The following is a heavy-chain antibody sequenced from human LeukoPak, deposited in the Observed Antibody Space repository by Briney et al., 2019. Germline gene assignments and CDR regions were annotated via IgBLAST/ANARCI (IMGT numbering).Heavy chain of an antibody. V-gene: IGHV3-66*01. CDR2: IYTTGGK. CDR1: EFTVSTNY. D-gene: IGHD6-19*01. J-gene: IGHJ4*02. Sequence: GSLRLSCAASEFTVSTNYMSWVRQAPGKGLEWVSIIYTTGGKYYADSVKGRFTISRDNSKHTLYLQMNSLRAEDTAVYYCARVSNGCNDYWGQGTLVTVSS. CDR3: ARVSNGCNDY.